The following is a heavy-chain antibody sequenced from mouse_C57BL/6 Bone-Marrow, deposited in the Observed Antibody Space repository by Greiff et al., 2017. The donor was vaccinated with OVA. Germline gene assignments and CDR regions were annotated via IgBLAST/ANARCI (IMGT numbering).Heavy chain of an antibody. CDR2: FYPGSGSI. CDR3: ARHERLTGTGDYYLDY. Sequence: QVQLKESGAELVKPGASVKLSCKASGYTFTEYTIHWVKQRSGPGLEWIGWFYPGSGSINYNEKFKDKATLPAANASRPVNIELSRLTSEDDAVYCCARHERLTGTGDYYLDYWGQGTTLTVSS. D-gene: IGHD4-1*01. V-gene: IGHV1-62-2*01. CDR1: GYTFTEYT. J-gene: IGHJ2*01.